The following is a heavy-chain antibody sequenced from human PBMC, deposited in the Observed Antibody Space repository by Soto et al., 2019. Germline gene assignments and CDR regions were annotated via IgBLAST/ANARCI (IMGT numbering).Heavy chain of an antibody. J-gene: IGHJ6*02. CDR2: INPGGGST. D-gene: IGHD2-8*01. V-gene: IGHV1-46*01. CDR3: ARNLYCTNGVCDGYYYGMDV. Sequence: GASVKVSCKASGYTFTSYYLHWVRQAPGQGLEWMGIINPGGGSTSYAQKFQGRVTMTRDTSTSTVYMELSSLRSEDTAVYYCARNLYCTNGVCDGYYYGMDVWG. CDR1: GYTFTSYY.